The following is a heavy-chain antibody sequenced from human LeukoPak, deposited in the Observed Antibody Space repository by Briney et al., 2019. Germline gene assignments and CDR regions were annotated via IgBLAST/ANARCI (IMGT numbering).Heavy chain of an antibody. V-gene: IGHV4-34*01. J-gene: IGHJ5*02. CDR3: ARRPNWGSGHGFDP. CDR2: INHSGSS. D-gene: IGHD6-25*01. Sequence: SETLSLTCADYGGSFSGYSWSWIRQPPGKGLEWIGEINHSGSSNYNPSLKSRVTISVDTSKSQFSLKLTSLTAADAAVYYCARRPNWGSGHGFDPWGQGTLVTVSS. CDR1: GGSFSGYS.